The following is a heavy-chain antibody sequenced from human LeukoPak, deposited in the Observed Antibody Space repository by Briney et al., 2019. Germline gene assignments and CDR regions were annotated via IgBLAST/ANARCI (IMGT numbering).Heavy chain of an antibody. V-gene: IGHV1-2*02. Sequence: ASVKVSCKASGYTYTGYYMHWVRQAPGQGLEWMGWINPNSGGTNYAQKFQGRVTMTRDTSISTAYMELSRLRSDDTAVYYCARPYFWSYCDYLPGLDYWSQGTLVTVSS. J-gene: IGHJ4*02. D-gene: IGHD4-17*01. CDR3: ARPYFWSYCDYLPGLDY. CDR2: INPNSGGT. CDR1: GYTYTGYY.